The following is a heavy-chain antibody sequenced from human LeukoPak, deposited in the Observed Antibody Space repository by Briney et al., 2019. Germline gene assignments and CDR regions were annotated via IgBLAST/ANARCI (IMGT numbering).Heavy chain of an antibody. J-gene: IGHJ4*02. Sequence: SETLSLTCSVSDGSINSDTYYWGWIRQPPGKGLEWIASIYSGGNTFHNPSLKSRVTISLDTSKNQFSLKLTSVTAADTAVYYCARDQRSLFDVWGQGSLVIVSS. CDR1: DGSINSDTYY. V-gene: IGHV4-39*07. CDR2: IYSGGNT. CDR3: ARDQRSLFDV. D-gene: IGHD1-26*01.